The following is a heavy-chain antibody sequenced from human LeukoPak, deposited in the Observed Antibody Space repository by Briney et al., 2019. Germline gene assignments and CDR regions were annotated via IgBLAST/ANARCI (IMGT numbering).Heavy chain of an antibody. CDR1: GYTFTGYY. CDR3: ARWVDDSSGYYIDY. D-gene: IGHD3-22*01. Sequence: GASVKVSCKASGYTFTGYYMHWVRQAPGQGLEWMGWINPNSGGTNYAQKFQGRVTMTRDTSISTAYMELSRLRSDDTAVYYCARWVDDSSGYYIDYWGQGTLVTVSS. CDR2: INPNSGGT. J-gene: IGHJ4*02. V-gene: IGHV1-2*02.